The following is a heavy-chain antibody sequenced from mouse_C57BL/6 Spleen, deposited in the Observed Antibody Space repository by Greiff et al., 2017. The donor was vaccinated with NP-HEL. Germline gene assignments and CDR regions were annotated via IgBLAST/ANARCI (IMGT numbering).Heavy chain of an antibody. Sequence: EVKVEEPGEGLVKPGGSLKLSCAASGFTFSSYAMSWVRQTPEKRLEWVAYISSGGDYIYYADTVKGRFTISRDNARNTLYLQMSSLKSEDTAMYYCTRGDPTIYYAMDYWGQGTSVTVSS. D-gene: IGHD3-3*01. J-gene: IGHJ4*01. CDR2: ISSGGDYI. CDR3: TRGDPTIYYAMDY. V-gene: IGHV5-9-1*02. CDR1: GFTFSSYA.